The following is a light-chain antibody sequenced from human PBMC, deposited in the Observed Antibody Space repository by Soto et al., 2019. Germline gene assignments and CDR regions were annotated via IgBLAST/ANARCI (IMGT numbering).Light chain of an antibody. CDR2: GAS. J-gene: IGKJ1*01. CDR1: QSVSSNY. Sequence: EIVLTQSPGTLSLSPGERATLSCRASQSVSSNYLAWYQQKPGQAPRPLIYGASSRATGIPDRFSGSGAGTDFTLTISRLEPEDFAVYYCQHYGRSPWTFGQGTKVEIK. CDR3: QHYGRSPWT. V-gene: IGKV3-20*01.